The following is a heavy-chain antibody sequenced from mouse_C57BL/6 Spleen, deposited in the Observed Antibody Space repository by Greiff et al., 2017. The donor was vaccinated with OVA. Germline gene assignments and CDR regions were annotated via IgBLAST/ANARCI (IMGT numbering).Heavy chain of an antibody. CDR1: GFTFSSYA. CDR3: ARKGYDYDGREDYYAMDY. J-gene: IGHJ4*01. Sequence: EVMLVESGGGLVKPGGSLKLSCAASGFTFSSYAMSWVRQTPEKRLEWVATISDGGSYTYYPDNVKGRFTISRDNAKNNLYLQMSHLKSEDTAMYYCARKGYDYDGREDYYAMDYWGQGTSVTVSS. CDR2: ISDGGSYT. D-gene: IGHD2-4*01. V-gene: IGHV5-4*03.